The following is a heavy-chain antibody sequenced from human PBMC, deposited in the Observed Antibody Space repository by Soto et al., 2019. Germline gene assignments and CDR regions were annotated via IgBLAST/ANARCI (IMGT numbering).Heavy chain of an antibody. CDR1: GFTFDNYG. Sequence: EVQLLESGGGLVQPGGSLRLSCAASGFTFDNYGMSWVRQAPGKGLEWVSATSGSGETTYYADSVKGRFTISRDNSKNTLYVHMNSLRAEDTAVYYCAKDLAYDGSGIEIWGQGTLVTVSP. J-gene: IGHJ4*02. CDR3: AKDLAYDGSGIEI. D-gene: IGHD3-10*01. CDR2: TSGSGETT. V-gene: IGHV3-23*01.